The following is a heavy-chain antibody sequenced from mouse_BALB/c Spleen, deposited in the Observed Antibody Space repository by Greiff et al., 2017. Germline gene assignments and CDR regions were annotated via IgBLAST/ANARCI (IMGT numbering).Heavy chain of an antibody. CDR1: GFTFRSYA. CDR2: ISSGGST. CDR3: ARDYYGSSYVGYFDV. J-gene: IGHJ1*01. V-gene: IGHV5-6-5*01. Sequence: EVKLEESGGGLVKPGGSLKLSCAASGFTFRSYAMSWVRQTPEKRLEWVASISSGGSTYYPDSVKGRFTISRDNARNILYLQMSSLRSEDTAMYYCARDYYGSSYVGYFDVWGAGTTVTVSS. D-gene: IGHD1-1*01.